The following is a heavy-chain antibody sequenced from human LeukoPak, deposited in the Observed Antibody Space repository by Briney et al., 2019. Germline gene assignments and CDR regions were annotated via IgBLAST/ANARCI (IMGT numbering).Heavy chain of an antibody. Sequence: GGSLRLSCAASGITFSGYHMSWIRQAPGKGLEWVSYISARGDSIYYGDSVKGRFTISRDNAKNSLYLQMNSLRAEDTAFYYCAKGSSGWSTDAFDIWGQGTMVTVSS. J-gene: IGHJ3*02. V-gene: IGHV3-11*01. CDR3: AKGSSGWSTDAFDI. D-gene: IGHD6-19*01. CDR1: GITFSGYH. CDR2: ISARGDSI.